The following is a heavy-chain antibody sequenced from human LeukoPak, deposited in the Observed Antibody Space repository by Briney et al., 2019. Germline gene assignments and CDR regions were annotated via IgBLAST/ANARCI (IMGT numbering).Heavy chain of an antibody. V-gene: IGHV3-64*02. CDR2: ISSNGGST. J-gene: IGHJ4*02. Sequence: GGSLRLSCAASGFTFSNYAMHWVRQAPGKGLEYVSAISSNGGSTYYADSVKGRFTISRDNSKNTLYLQMNSLRAEDTAVYYCYIPYYDTSAYKGYWGQGTLVTVSS. CDR1: GFTFSNYA. D-gene: IGHD3-22*01. CDR3: YIPYYDTSAYKGY.